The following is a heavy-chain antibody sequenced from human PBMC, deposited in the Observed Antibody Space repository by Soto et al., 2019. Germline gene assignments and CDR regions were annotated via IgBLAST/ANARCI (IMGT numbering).Heavy chain of an antibody. J-gene: IGHJ5*02. CDR1: GDSVSSNSAA. D-gene: IGHD6-19*01. V-gene: IGHV6-1*01. CDR2: TYYRSKWYN. CDR3: AGAGIAVAGKVGDWFDP. Sequence: SQTLSLTCAISGDSVSSNSAAWNWIRQSPSRGLEWLGRTYYRSKWYNDYAVSVKSRITINPDTSKNQFSLQLNSVTPEDTAVYYCAGAGIAVAGKVGDWFDPWGQGTLVTVSS.